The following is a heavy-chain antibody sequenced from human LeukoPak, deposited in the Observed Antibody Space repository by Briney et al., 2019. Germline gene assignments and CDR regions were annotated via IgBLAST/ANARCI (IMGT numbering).Heavy chain of an antibody. CDR2: INEDGSIT. J-gene: IGHJ5*02. V-gene: IGHV3-74*01. Sequence: GGSLRLSCAVSGFTFRTYWMHWVRQVPGEGLVWVSRINEDGSITNYADSVKGRFSISRDNAKNTLYLQMNSLRAEDTAVYYCAKSTLSTDNWFDPWGQGTLVTVSS. CDR1: GFTFRTYW. CDR3: AKSTLSTDNWFDP. D-gene: IGHD4-11*01.